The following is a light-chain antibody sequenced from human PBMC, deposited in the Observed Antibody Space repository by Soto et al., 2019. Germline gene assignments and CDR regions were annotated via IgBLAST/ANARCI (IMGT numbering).Light chain of an antibody. CDR2: AAS. Sequence: GGRVTITCRATENINKYVSWYQHQPGKAPILLIYAASNLQSGVPSKFSGSGFGTDFTLTISSLQTEDFENYYCQQNYLAPPIAFGEGTRME. J-gene: IGKJ5*01. CDR3: QQNYLAPPIA. V-gene: IGKV1-39*01. CDR1: ENINKY.